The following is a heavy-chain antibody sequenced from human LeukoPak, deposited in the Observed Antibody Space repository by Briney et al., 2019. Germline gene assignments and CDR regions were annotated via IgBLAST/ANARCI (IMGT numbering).Heavy chain of an antibody. D-gene: IGHD3-22*01. CDR3: ARGGRYYYDSSGYPDY. J-gene: IGHJ4*02. V-gene: IGHV4-34*01. CDR2: INHSGST. CDR1: GGSFSGYY. Sequence: SETLSLTCAVYGGSFSGYYWSWIRQPAGKGLEWIGEINHSGSTNYNPSLKSRVTISVDTSKNQFSLKLSSVTAADTAVYYCARGGRYYYDSSGYPDYWGQGTLVTVSS.